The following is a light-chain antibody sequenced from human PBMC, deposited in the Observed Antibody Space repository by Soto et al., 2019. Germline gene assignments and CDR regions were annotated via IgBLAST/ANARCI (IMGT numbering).Light chain of an antibody. CDR2: DAS. V-gene: IGKV3-20*01. CDR1: QSVSSY. Sequence: IVLTQSPGDLYLSPGERATLSCPARQSVSSYLARYQQKPGQAPRLLIYDASNRPTGIPARFSGSGSGTDFTLTISRLEPEDFAVYYCQQYGSSPRAFVQGTKVDIK. CDR3: QQYGSSPRA. J-gene: IGKJ1*01.